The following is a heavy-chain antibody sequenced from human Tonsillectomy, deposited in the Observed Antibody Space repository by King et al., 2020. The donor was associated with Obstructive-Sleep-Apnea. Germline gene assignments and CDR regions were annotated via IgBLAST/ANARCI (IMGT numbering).Heavy chain of an antibody. CDR2: INPSGGST. CDR3: ARARGGSYYDY. CDR1: GDTFTTYY. Sequence: GQLVQSGADVKKPGASVRVSCKASGDTFTTYYMHWVRQAPGQGLEWSGLINPSGGSTSYAQKCQGRVTMTRDTPTSTVYMELSSLRSEDTAVYYCARARGGSYYDYWGQGTLVTVSS. D-gene: IGHD3-16*01. V-gene: IGHV1-46*01. J-gene: IGHJ4*02.